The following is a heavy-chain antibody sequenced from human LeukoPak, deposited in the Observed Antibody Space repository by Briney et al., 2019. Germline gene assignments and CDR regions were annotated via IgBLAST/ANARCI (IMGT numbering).Heavy chain of an antibody. CDR2: INHSGST. V-gene: IGHV4-34*01. D-gene: IGHD1-26*01. J-gene: IGHJ4*02. CDR1: GGSFSGYY. CDR3: ASSREYSGSYMNFDY. Sequence: SETLSLTCAVYGGSFSGYYWSWIRQPPGKGLEWIGEINHSGSTNYNPSLKSRVTISVDTSKNQFSLKLSSVTAADTAVYYCASSREYSGSYMNFDYWGQGTLVTVSS.